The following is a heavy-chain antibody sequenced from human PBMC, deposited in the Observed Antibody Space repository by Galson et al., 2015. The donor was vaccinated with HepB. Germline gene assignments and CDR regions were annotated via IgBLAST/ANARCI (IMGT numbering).Heavy chain of an antibody. Sequence: SVKVSCKASGYTFTSYYMHWVRQAPGHGLEWMGKINPSGGSTRYAQNFQGRVTMTRDTSTSIVYMEMDSLRSEDTAVYYCARGVLIFGVVTLIGDAFDIWGQGTVVTVSS. V-gene: IGHV1-46*01. CDR2: INPSGGST. CDR3: ARGVLIFGVVTLIGDAFDI. D-gene: IGHD3-3*01. CDR1: GYTFTSYY. J-gene: IGHJ3*02.